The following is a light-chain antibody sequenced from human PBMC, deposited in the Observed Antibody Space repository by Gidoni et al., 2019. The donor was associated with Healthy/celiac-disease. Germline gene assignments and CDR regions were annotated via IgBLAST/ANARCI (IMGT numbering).Light chain of an antibody. Sequence: DIQMTQSPPSLSASVGDRVTITCRASQSNSSYLNWYQQKPGKAPKPLIYAASSLQSGVPSRFSGSGSGTDFTLTISSLQPEDFATYYCQQSYSTPVTFGPGTKVDIK. CDR3: QQSYSTPVT. CDR1: QSNSSY. J-gene: IGKJ3*01. V-gene: IGKV1-39*01. CDR2: AAS.